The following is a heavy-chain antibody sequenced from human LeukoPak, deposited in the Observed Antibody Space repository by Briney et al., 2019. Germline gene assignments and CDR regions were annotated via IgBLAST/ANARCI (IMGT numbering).Heavy chain of an antibody. V-gene: IGHV1-69*01. J-gene: IGHJ4*02. CDR3: RLYDSSGYYLDY. Sequence: GGSLRLSCAASGGTFSSYAISWVRQAPGQGLEWMGGIIPIFGTANYAQKFQGRVTITADESTSTAYMELSSLRSEDTAVYYCRLYDSSGYYLDYWGQGTLVTVSS. D-gene: IGHD3-22*01. CDR1: GGTFSSYA. CDR2: IIPIFGTA.